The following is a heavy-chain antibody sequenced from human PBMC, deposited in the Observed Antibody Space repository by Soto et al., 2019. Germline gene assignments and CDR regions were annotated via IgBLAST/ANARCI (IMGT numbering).Heavy chain of an antibody. CDR2: IIPIFGTA. J-gene: IGHJ5*02. V-gene: IGHV1-69*06. Sequence: SVKVSCKASGGTFSSYSISWVRQAPGQGLEWMGGIIPIFGTANYAQKFQGRVTITADKSTSTAYMELSSLRSEDTAVYYCARRDSSGYYYKGSDNWFDPWGQGTLVTVSS. CDR3: ARRDSSGYYYKGSDNWFDP. CDR1: GGTFSSYS. D-gene: IGHD3-22*01.